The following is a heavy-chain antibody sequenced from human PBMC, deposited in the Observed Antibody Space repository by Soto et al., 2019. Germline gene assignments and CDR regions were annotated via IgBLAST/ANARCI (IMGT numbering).Heavy chain of an antibody. D-gene: IGHD6-19*01. J-gene: IGHJ6*01. CDR3: ARPLGQWQLCFGMDV. V-gene: IGHV3-33*01. CDR2: VWYDGSKK. Sequence: PGGSLRLSCAASGFTLRTYGMHWVRQAPGKGLEWVAVVWYDGSKKYYADSVKGRFTVSRDNSKNTLYLQMDSLRAEDTAVYYCARPLGQWQLCFGMDVWGQGSPVTVSS. CDR1: GFTLRTYG.